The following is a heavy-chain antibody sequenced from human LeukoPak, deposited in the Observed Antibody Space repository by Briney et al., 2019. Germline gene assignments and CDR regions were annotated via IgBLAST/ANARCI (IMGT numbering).Heavy chain of an antibody. J-gene: IGHJ5*02. Sequence: ASVKVSCKASGYSFTDNGISWVRQAPGQGLEWMGWISGYNGNTIYAQSFQGRVTMTTDTSTSTAYMVLRSLRSDDTAVYYCAGGKWSNWFDPWGQGTLVTVSS. CDR2: ISGYNGNT. D-gene: IGHD2-15*01. V-gene: IGHV1-18*01. CDR1: GYSFTDNG. CDR3: AGGKWSNWFDP.